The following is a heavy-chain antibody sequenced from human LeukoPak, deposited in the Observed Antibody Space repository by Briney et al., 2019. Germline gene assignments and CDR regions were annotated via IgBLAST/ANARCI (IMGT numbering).Heavy chain of an antibody. V-gene: IGHV3-7*01. Sequence: GGSLRLSCAASGFTFSSYWMSWVRQAPGKGLEWVANIKQDGSEKYYVDSMKGRFTISRDNAKNSLYLQMNSLRAEDTAVYYCARVYRYGLYYFDYWGQGTLVTVSS. CDR3: ARVYRYGLYYFDY. D-gene: IGHD3-16*02. CDR2: IKQDGSEK. CDR1: GFTFSSYW. J-gene: IGHJ4*02.